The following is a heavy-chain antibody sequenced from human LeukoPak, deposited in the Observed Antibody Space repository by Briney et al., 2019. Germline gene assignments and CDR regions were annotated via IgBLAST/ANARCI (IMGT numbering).Heavy chain of an antibody. D-gene: IGHD3-22*01. Sequence: GGSLRLSCAASGFTFSGSAMHWVRQASGKGLEWVGRIRSKANSYATAYAASVKGRFTISRDDSKNTAYLQMNSLKTEDTAVYYCARDRDYYDSSGPDYWGQGTLVTVSS. CDR3: ARDRDYYDSSGPDY. J-gene: IGHJ4*02. CDR1: GFTFSGSA. CDR2: IRSKANSYAT. V-gene: IGHV3-73*01.